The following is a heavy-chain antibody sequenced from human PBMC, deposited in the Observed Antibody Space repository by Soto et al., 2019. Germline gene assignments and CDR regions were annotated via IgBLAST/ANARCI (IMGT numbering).Heavy chain of an antibody. D-gene: IGHD2-21*02. Sequence: ASVKVCCKASGYTFTSYYMHWVRQAPGQGLEWMGIINPSGGSTSYAQKFQGRVTMTRDKSTSTAYMELSSLRSEDTAVYYCARHIVVVTAIRSYYYYGMDVWGQGTTVTVSS. J-gene: IGHJ6*02. CDR2: INPSGGST. CDR3: ARHIVVVTAIRSYYYYGMDV. V-gene: IGHV1-46*01. CDR1: GYTFTSYY.